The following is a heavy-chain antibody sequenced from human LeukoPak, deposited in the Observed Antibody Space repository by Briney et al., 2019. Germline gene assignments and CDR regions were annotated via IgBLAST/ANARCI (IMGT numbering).Heavy chain of an antibody. V-gene: IGHV4-38-2*02. CDR2: IYHSGST. D-gene: IGHD3-22*01. CDR3: ARDPLSYYYDSSGSPSDAFDI. J-gene: IGHJ3*02. CDR1: GYSISSGYY. Sequence: IPSETLSLTCTVSGYSISSGYYWGWIRQPPGKGLEWIGSIYHSGSTYYNPSLKSRVTISVDTSKNQFSLKLSSVTAADTAVYYCARDPLSYYYDSSGSPSDAFDIWGQGTMVTVSS.